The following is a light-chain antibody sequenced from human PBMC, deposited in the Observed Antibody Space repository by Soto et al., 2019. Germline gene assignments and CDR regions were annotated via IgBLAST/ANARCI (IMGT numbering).Light chain of an antibody. CDR3: QQANSVPPT. V-gene: IGKV1-12*01. CDR1: QGISRW. J-gene: IGKJ4*02. CDR2: SAS. Sequence: DIQMTQSPSSVSASVGDRVTITCRASQGISRWLAWYQQTPGKAAKLLIYSASTLYSGVPSRFSGSGSGTDFTLTISSLQAEDFATYYCQQANSVPPTVGGGTKVEMK.